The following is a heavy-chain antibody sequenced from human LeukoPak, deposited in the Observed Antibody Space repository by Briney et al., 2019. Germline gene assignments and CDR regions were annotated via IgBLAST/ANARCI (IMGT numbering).Heavy chain of an antibody. J-gene: IGHJ4*02. Sequence: GASVKVSCKASGYTFTGYDMHSVRQAPGPGLKWMGWINPYSGGTNYAQKFQGRVTMTRDTSISTGYMELSRMGSDDTAVYYCVRIRGGNNYHFDYWGQGTLVTVSS. CDR2: INPYSGGT. CDR3: VRIRGGNNYHFDY. CDR1: GYTFTGYD. V-gene: IGHV1-2*02. D-gene: IGHD1-26*01.